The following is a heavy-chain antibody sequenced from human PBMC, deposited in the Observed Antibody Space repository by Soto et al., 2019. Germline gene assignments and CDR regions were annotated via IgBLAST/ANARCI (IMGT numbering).Heavy chain of an antibody. D-gene: IGHD2-15*01. CDR2: IYYSGST. V-gene: IGHV4-59*01. CDR1: GGSISSYY. CDR3: ARVAGCSGGSCYSAFFDY. J-gene: IGHJ4*02. Sequence: QVQLQESGPGLVKPSETLSLTCTVSGGSISSYYWSWIRQPPGKGLEWIGYIYYSGSTNYNPSLKSRVTISVDTSKNQFSLKLSSVTAADTAVYYCARVAGCSGGSCYSAFFDYWGQGTLVTVSS.